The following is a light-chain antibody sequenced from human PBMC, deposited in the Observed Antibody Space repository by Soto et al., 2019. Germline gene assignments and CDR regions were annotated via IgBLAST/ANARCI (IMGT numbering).Light chain of an antibody. CDR2: GNS. J-gene: IGLJ1*01. CDR1: NSNIGAGYD. Sequence: QSVLAQPPSVSGAPGQRVTISCTGSNSNIGAGYDVHWYQQLPETAPKLLIYGNSNRPSGVPDRFSGSKSVTSASLAITGLQAEDEADYYRQSYDSSLSGSVFXTGTKVTVL. CDR3: QSYDSSLSGSV. V-gene: IGLV1-40*01.